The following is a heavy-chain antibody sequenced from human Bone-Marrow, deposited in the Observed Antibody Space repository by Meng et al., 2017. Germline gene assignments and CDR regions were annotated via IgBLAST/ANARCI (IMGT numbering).Heavy chain of an antibody. CDR3: ARTEGPFDY. J-gene: IGHJ4*02. CDR1: GFAFSSYW. Sequence: GGSLRLSCVASGFAFSSYWMHWVRQAPGKGLVWVSRIKNDGSITTYADSVRGRFTISRDNAKTTVYLQMNSLRAEDTAVYYCARTEGPFDYWGQGTLVTVSS. V-gene: IGHV3-74*01. D-gene: IGHD1-14*01. CDR2: IKNDGSIT.